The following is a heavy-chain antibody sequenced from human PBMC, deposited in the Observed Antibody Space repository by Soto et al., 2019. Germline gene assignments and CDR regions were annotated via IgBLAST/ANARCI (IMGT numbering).Heavy chain of an antibody. CDR1: GGSISSGGYY. CDR3: ATNGEYYDSSGPKHFPH. D-gene: IGHD3-22*01. V-gene: IGHV4-31*03. CDR2: IYYSGNT. J-gene: IGHJ1*01. Sequence: TPSLTYTVSGGSISSGGYYWSCIRQHPWKGLECIGYIYYSGNTYYNPSLKSRVTISVDTSKNQFSLKLSSVTAADTAVYYCATNGEYYDSSGPKHFPHWGQATLVTVSS.